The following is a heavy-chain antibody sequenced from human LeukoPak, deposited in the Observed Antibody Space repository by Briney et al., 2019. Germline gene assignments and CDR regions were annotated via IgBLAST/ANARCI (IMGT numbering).Heavy chain of an antibody. D-gene: IGHD2-2*01. CDR3: ASTERCSTTCPLDY. V-gene: IGHV4-34*01. Sequence: SETLSLTCAVYGGSFRGYYWSWIRQPPGKGLEWIGEINHSGSTNYNPSLKSRVTISLDTSMKKFSLKLNSATAADTAVYYCASTERCSTTCPLDYWGQGTLVTVSS. J-gene: IGHJ4*02. CDR2: INHSGST. CDR1: GGSFRGYY.